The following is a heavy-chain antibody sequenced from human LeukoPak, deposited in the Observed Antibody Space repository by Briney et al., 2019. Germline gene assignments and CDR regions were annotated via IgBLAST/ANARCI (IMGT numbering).Heavy chain of an antibody. Sequence: GSLRLSCAASGFTFSSYSMNWVRQAPGKGLEWVSSISSSSSYIYYADSVKGRFTISRDNAKNSLYLQMNSLRAEDTAVYYCAREVLVRGLNWFDPWGQGTLVTVSS. CDR3: AREVLVRGLNWFDP. CDR1: GFTFSSYS. D-gene: IGHD3-10*01. J-gene: IGHJ5*02. V-gene: IGHV3-21*01. CDR2: ISSSSSYI.